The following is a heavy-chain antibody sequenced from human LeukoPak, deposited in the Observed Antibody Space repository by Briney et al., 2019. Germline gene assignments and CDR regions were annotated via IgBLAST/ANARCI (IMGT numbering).Heavy chain of an antibody. CDR2: IYHSGTS. Sequence: SETLSLTCSVSGGSMTSYYWSWIRQPPGKGLEWIGYIYHSGTSNYNPSLQSRVAMSVDTSKNQISLKLSSVTAADTAVYYCARLDGGDYYGSGSYYRAVVYWGQGTLVTVSS. J-gene: IGHJ4*02. V-gene: IGHV4-59*01. CDR3: ARLDGGDYYGSGSYYRAVVY. D-gene: IGHD3-10*01. CDR1: GGSMTSYY.